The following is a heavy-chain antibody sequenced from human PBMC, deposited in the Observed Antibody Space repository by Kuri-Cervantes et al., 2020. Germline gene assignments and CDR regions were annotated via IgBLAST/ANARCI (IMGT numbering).Heavy chain of an antibody. CDR2: FSPYNGDT. Sequence: ASVKVSCKASRNTFTNYGVSWVRQAPGQGLEWMGWFSPYNGDTKSAQNFQGRVNMTTDTSTSTAYMELRSLRSDDTAVYYCTRSMVRGVPDYWGQGTLVTVSS. CDR3: TRSMVRGVPDY. J-gene: IGHJ4*02. V-gene: IGHV1-18*01. CDR1: RNTFTNYG. D-gene: IGHD3-10*01.